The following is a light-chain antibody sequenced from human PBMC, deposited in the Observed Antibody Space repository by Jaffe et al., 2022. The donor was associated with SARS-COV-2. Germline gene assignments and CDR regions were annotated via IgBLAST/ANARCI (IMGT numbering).Light chain of an antibody. Sequence: QSALTQPASVSGSPGQSITISCTTTSSDVGDYNYVSWYQQHPDKAPKLMIYDVSYRPSGVSNRFSGSKSGNTASLTISGLQAEDEADYYCSSYTSIGTLVVFGGGTKLTVL. V-gene: IGLV2-14*01. CDR3: SSYTSIGTLVV. CDR2: DVS. J-gene: IGLJ2*01. CDR1: SSDVGDYNY.